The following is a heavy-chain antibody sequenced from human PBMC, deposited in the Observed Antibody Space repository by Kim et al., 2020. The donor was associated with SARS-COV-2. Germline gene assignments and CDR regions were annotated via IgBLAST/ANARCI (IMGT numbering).Heavy chain of an antibody. CDR1: GGSISSGGYY. V-gene: IGHV4-31*03. D-gene: IGHD6-13*01. CDR2: IYYSGST. CDR3: ARGPYSRSSFDY. J-gene: IGHJ4*02. Sequence: SETLSLTCTVSGGSISSGGYYWSWIRQHPGKGLEWIGYIYYSGSTYYNPSLKSRVTISVDTSKNQFSLKLSSVTAADTAVYYCARGPYSRSSFDYWGQGTLGTVSS.